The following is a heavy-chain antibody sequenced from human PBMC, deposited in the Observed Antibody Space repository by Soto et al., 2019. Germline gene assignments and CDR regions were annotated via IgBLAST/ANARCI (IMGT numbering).Heavy chain of an antibody. V-gene: IGHV4-59*02. CDR2: MYFGGSF. J-gene: IGHJ5*02. CDR1: GASVSHGY. Sequence: QMQLQASGPGLVKPSETLSLTCNVSGASVSHGYWSWIRQPPGKGLEWIGFMYFGGSFNYTPSLTRRAPISVETSKNQCPRKLTSVTASDTAVYYCARSSDDSTGFAVDPWGQGTLVTVSS. CDR3: ARSSDDSTGFAVDP. D-gene: IGHD3-22*01.